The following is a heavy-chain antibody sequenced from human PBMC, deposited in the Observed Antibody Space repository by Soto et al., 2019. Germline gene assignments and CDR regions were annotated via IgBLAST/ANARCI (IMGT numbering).Heavy chain of an antibody. CDR3: SRDKITGLFDY. CDR2: INHSGST. Sequence: PSETLSLTCAVYGGSFSGYYWTWIRQPPGTGLEWIGEINHSGSTNYNPSLKSRVTISVDTSKNQFSLKLTSVTAADTAVYYCSRDKITGLFDYWGQGTLVTVSS. CDR1: GGSFSGYY. J-gene: IGHJ4*02. V-gene: IGHV4-34*01. D-gene: IGHD2-8*02.